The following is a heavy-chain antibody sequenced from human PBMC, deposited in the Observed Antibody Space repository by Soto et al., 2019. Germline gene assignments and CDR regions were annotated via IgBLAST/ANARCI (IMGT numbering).Heavy chain of an antibody. Sequence: GVSLRLSCEASGFTFRDYYMTWFRQAPGKGLEWLSYIDSSTKYTNYADSVKGRFTISRDNAKNSLYLQMNSLRADDMAVYYCAREYYYTMDVWGQGTMVTVSS. CDR2: IDSSTKYT. J-gene: IGHJ6*02. V-gene: IGHV3-11*05. CDR3: AREYYYTMDV. CDR1: GFTFRDYY.